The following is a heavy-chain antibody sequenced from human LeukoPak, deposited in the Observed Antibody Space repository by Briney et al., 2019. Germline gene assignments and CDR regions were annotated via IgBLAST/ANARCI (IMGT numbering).Heavy chain of an antibody. CDR1: GFDFDNYW. CDR3: VKDSAGDASDWLDS. CDR2: MNQDGSEQ. D-gene: IGHD5-24*01. Sequence: GGSLRLSCAASGFDFDNYWMTWVRQVPGKGLEWVANMNQDGSEQYYVDSVKGRFTISRDNAKNSLYLQMNNLRIEDTALYYCVKDSAGDASDWLDSWGQGTLVTISS. J-gene: IGHJ5*01. V-gene: IGHV3-7*03.